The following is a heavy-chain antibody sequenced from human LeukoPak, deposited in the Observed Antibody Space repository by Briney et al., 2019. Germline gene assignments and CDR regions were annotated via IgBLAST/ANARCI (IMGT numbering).Heavy chain of an antibody. CDR2: INPNSGGT. D-gene: IGHD6-13*01. V-gene: IGHV1-2*06. J-gene: IGHJ6*02. CDR3: ARDLYSSSWYFGYYYYGMDV. Sequence: GASVKVSCKASGYTFTGYYTHWVRQAPGQGLEWMGRINPNSGGTNYAQKFQGRVTMTRDTSISTAYMELSRLRSDDTAVYYCARDLYSSSWYFGYYYYGMDVWGQGTTVTVSS. CDR1: GYTFTGYY.